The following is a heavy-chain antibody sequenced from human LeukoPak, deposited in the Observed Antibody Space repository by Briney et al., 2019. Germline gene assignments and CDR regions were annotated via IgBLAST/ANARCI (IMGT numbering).Heavy chain of an antibody. CDR2: ISSSGSTI. CDR3: ARESYCGGDCYLAPFDY. V-gene: IGHV3-11*04. Sequence: PGGSLRLSCAASGFTFSDYYMSWIRQAPGKGLEWVSYISSSGSTIYYADSVKGRFTISRDSAKNSLDLQMNSLRAEDTAVYYCARESYCGGDCYLAPFDYWGQGILVTVSS. J-gene: IGHJ4*02. D-gene: IGHD2-21*01. CDR1: GFTFSDYY.